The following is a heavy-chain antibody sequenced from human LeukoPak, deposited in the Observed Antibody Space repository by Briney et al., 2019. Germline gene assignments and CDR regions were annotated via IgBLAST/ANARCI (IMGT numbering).Heavy chain of an antibody. CDR3: ATRERGDYYGMDV. J-gene: IGHJ6*02. Sequence: KPGGSLRLSCAASGFTFSSYSMNWVRQAPGKGLEWVSSISSSSSYIYYADSVKGRFTISRDNAKNSLYLQMNSLRAEDTAVYYCATRERGDYYGMDVWGQGTTVTVSS. V-gene: IGHV3-21*01. CDR1: GFTFSSYS. CDR2: ISSSSSYI. D-gene: IGHD1-1*01.